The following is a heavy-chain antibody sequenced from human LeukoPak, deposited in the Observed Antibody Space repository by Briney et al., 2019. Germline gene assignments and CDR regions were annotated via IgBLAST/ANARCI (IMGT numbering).Heavy chain of an antibody. D-gene: IGHD1-26*01. CDR2: IWYDGSNK. V-gene: IGHV3-33*01. J-gene: IGHJ4*02. CDR1: GFTFSSYG. Sequence: PGRSLRLSCAASGFTFSSYGIHWDRQAPGKGLEWVAVIWYDGSNKYYADSVKGRFTISRDNSKNTLYLQMNSLRAEDTAVYYCARDSRGSYEYYFDYWGQGTLVTVSS. CDR3: ARDSRGSYEYYFDY.